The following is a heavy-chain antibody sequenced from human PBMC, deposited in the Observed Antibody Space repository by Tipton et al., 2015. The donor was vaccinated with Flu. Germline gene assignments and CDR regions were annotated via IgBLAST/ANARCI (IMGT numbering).Heavy chain of an antibody. CDR1: GGSFSGYY. CDR3: ARGPESIVGATGGWFDP. Sequence: TLSLTCAVYGGSFSGYYWSWIRQPPGKGLEWIGEINHSGSTNYNPSLKSRVTISVDTSKNQFSLKLSSVTAAGTAVYYCARGPESIVGATGGWFDPWGQGTLVTVSS. D-gene: IGHD1-26*01. V-gene: IGHV4-34*01. CDR2: INHSGST. J-gene: IGHJ5*02.